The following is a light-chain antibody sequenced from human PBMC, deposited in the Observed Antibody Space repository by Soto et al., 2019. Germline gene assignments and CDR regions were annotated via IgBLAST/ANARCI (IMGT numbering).Light chain of an antibody. CDR1: QSVTSNY. J-gene: IGKJ5*01. CDR2: AAS. V-gene: IGKV3-20*01. Sequence: EIVLTQSPGTLSLSPGERATLSCRASQSVTSNYLAWYQLKPGQAPRLLIYAASNTATGIPDRFSGSGSGTEFTLSISRLEPEDFAVYYCQQYGSTPSITFGQGTRLEI. CDR3: QQYGSTPSIT.